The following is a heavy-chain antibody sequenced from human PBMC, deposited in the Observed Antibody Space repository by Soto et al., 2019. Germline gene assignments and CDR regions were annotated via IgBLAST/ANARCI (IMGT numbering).Heavy chain of an antibody. CDR3: ARSLVGYYGSGSYRFDY. Sequence: QVQLVQSGAEVKKPGASVKVSCKASGYTFTGYYMHWVRQAPGQGLEWMGWINPNSGGTNYAQKFQGWVTMTRDTSISTAYMELSRLRSDDTAVYYCARSLVGYYGSGSYRFDYWGQGTLVTVSS. J-gene: IGHJ4*02. D-gene: IGHD3-10*01. CDR1: GYTFTGYY. CDR2: INPNSGGT. V-gene: IGHV1-2*04.